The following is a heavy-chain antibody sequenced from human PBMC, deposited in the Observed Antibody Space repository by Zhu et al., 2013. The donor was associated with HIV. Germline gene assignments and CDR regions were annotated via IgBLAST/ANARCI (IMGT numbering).Heavy chain of an antibody. CDR3: ARVLHNWDPGWFDP. CDR2: ISAYNGNT. V-gene: IGHV1-18*01. D-gene: IGHD1-1*01. CDR1: GYTFTSYG. J-gene: IGHJ5*02. Sequence: QVQLVQSGAEVRKPGASVKVSCKASGYTFTSYGISWVRQAPGQGLEWMGWISAYNGNTNYAQRLQGRVTMTTDTSTTTAYMELRSLRSDDTAVYYCARVLHNWDPGWFDPWGQGTLVTVSS.